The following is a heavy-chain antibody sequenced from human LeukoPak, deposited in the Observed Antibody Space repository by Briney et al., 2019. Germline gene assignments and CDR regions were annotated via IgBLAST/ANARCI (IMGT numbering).Heavy chain of an antibody. CDR2: INPNSGGT. CDR3: AREPLYSSPRGFDY. Sequence: ASVKASCKASGYTFTGYYMHWVRQAPGQGLEWMGWINPNSGGTNYAQKFQGGVTMTRDTSISTAYMELSRLRSDDTAVYYCAREPLYSSPRGFDYWGQGTLVTVSS. J-gene: IGHJ4*02. CDR1: GYTFTGYY. D-gene: IGHD6-13*01. V-gene: IGHV1-2*02.